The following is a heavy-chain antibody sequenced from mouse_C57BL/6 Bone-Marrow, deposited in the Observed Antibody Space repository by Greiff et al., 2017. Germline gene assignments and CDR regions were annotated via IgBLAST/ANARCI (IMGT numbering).Heavy chain of an antibody. CDR2: IYPGDGDT. J-gene: IGHJ2*01. V-gene: IGHV1-82*01. CDR3: ARSGLRSYFDY. CDR1: GYAFSSSW. Sequence: VKLMESGPELVKPGASVKISCKASGYAFSSSWMNWVKQRPGKGLEWIGRIYPGDGDTNYNGKFKGKATLTADKSSSTAYMQLSSLTSEDSAVYFCARSGLRSYFDYWGQGTTLTVSS. D-gene: IGHD1-1*01.